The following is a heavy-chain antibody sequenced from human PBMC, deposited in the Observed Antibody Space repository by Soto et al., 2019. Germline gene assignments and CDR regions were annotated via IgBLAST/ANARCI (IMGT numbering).Heavy chain of an antibody. CDR3: VKEATVKAAHHFDS. D-gene: IGHD4-4*01. V-gene: IGHV3-30*18. CDR2: VSWDGEAE. J-gene: IGHJ4*02. CDR1: GFTFSNYG. Sequence: QVQLVESGGGIVQPGNSLRLSCAASGFTFSNYGMQWFRQAPDKGLEWVAVVSWDGEAEYHADSVKGRFTISRDNSGDTLSLQMNSLRPEDTAVYYCVKEATVKAAHHFDSWGQGTLVTVST.